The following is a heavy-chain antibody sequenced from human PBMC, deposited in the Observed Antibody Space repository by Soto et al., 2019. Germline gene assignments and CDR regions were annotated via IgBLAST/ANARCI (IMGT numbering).Heavy chain of an antibody. CDR1: GYTFTSYG. D-gene: IGHD3-22*01. CDR2: ISAYNGNT. J-gene: IGHJ6*02. V-gene: IGHV1-18*01. CDR3: ARLSEAYYDSSGYYSYYYYGMDV. Sequence: ASVKVSCKASGYTFTSYGISWVRQAPGQGLEWMGWISAYNGNTNYAQKLQGRVTMTTDTSTSTAYMELRSLRSDDTAVYYCARLSEAYYDSSGYYSYYYYGMDVWGQGTTVTVSS.